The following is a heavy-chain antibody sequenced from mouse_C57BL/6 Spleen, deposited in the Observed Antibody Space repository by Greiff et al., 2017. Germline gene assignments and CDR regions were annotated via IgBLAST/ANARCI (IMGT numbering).Heavy chain of an antibody. Sequence: VKLQESGPGLVAPSQSLSITCTVSGFSLTSYGVDWVRQSPGKGLEWLGVIWGVGSTNYNSALKSRLSISKDNSKSQVFLKMNSLQTDDTAMYYCASDLDGYPFAYWGQGTLVTVSA. J-gene: IGHJ3*01. CDR2: IWGVGST. CDR1: GFSLTSYG. CDR3: ASDLDGYPFAY. V-gene: IGHV2-6*01. D-gene: IGHD2-3*01.